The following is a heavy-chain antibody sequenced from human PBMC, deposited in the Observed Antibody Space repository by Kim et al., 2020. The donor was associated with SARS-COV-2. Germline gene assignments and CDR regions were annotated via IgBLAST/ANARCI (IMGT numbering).Heavy chain of an antibody. V-gene: IGHV3-48*02. CDR2: ISSATSNI. CDR3: ARQPYVEAIGPFYWYFEL. J-gene: IGHJ2*01. D-gene: IGHD2-15*01. CDR1: GFTFSRYS. Sequence: GGSLRLSCAASGFTFSRYSMNWVRQAPGKGPEWISYISSATSNIYYADSVKGRFTISRDNAKNSLYLEMNSLRDDDTAVYYCARQPYVEAIGPFYWYFELWGRGTLVTVSS.